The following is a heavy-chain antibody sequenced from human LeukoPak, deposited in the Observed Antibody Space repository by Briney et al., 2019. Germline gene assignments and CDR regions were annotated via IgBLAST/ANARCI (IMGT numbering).Heavy chain of an antibody. CDR3: TTEPVAVAGTFDY. J-gene: IGHJ4*02. D-gene: IGHD6-19*01. CDR2: IKSKTDGGTT. Sequence: GGSLRLSCAVSGFTFSNAWMSWVRQAPGKGLEWVGRIKSKTDGGTTDYAAPVKGRFTISRDDSKNTLYLQMNSLKTEDTAVYYCTTEPVAVAGTFDYWGQGTLVTVSS. V-gene: IGHV3-15*01. CDR1: GFTFSNAW.